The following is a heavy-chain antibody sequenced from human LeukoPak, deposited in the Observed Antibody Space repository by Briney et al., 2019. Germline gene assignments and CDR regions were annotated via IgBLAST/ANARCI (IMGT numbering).Heavy chain of an antibody. Sequence: GGSLRLSCAASGFTFSSYGMHWVRQAPGKGLEWVAFIRYDGSNKYYADSVKGRFTISRDNSKNTLYLQMNSLRAEDTAVYYCAKMHGPTEQYFDYWGQGTLVTVSS. CDR1: GFTFSSYG. CDR3: AKMHGPTEQYFDY. CDR2: IRYDGSNK. J-gene: IGHJ4*02. V-gene: IGHV3-30*02. D-gene: IGHD1/OR15-1a*01.